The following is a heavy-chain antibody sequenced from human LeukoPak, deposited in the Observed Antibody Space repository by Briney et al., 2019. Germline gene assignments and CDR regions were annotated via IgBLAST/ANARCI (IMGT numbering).Heavy chain of an antibody. Sequence: PGGSLRLSCAASDFTFSNAWMNWVRQAPGKGLEWVAVISYDGSNKYYADSVKGRFTISRDNYKNTLYLQLNSLRAEDTAVYYCAKGYGDYDNDIDYWGQGTLVTVSS. CDR2: ISYDGSNK. J-gene: IGHJ4*02. V-gene: IGHV3-30*18. CDR1: DFTFSNAW. CDR3: AKGYGDYDNDIDY. D-gene: IGHD4-17*01.